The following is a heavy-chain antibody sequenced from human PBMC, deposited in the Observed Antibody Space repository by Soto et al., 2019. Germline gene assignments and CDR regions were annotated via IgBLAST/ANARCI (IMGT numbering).Heavy chain of an antibody. CDR3: ARVGSALEYYYYGMDV. D-gene: IGHD3-10*01. V-gene: IGHV3-74*01. CDR1: GFTFSSYW. Sequence: TGGSLRLSCAASGFTFSSYWMHWVRQAPGKGLVWVSRINSDGSSTSYADSVKGRFTISRDNAKNTLYLQMNSLRAEDTAVYYCARVGSALEYYYYGMDVWGQGTTVTVSS. J-gene: IGHJ6*02. CDR2: INSDGSST.